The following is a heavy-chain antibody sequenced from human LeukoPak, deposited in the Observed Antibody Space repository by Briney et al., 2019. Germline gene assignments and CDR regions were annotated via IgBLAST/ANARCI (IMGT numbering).Heavy chain of an antibody. CDR1: GGSFSGYY. V-gene: IGHV4-34*01. CDR2: INHSGST. CDR3: ARGTSGNSRVD. J-gene: IGHJ4*02. Sequence: SETLSLTCAVYGGSFSGYYWSWIRQPPGKGLEWIGEINHSGSTNYNPSLKSRVTISVDTSKSQFSLKLSSVTAADTAVYYCARGTSGNSRVDWGQGTLVTVSS. D-gene: IGHD4-23*01.